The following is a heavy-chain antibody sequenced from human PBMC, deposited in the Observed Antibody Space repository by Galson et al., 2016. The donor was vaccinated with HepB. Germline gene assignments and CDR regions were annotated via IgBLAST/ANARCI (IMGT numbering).Heavy chain of an antibody. CDR3: AKDLASTSSYPGDV. D-gene: IGHD2-2*01. Sequence: SLRLSCAASGFSFSRRAMNWVRQAPGKGLQWVSSISGSGDITYSADSVKGRFTISRDNSKNTLYLQMNSLRAEDTAVYYCAKDLASTSSYPGDVWGQGTTVTVSS. V-gene: IGHV3-23*01. J-gene: IGHJ6*02. CDR1: GFSFSRRA. CDR2: ISGSGDIT.